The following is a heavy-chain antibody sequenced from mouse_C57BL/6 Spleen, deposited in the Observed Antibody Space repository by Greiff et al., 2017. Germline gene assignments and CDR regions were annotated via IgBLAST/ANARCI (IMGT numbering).Heavy chain of an antibody. CDR2: ISDGGSYT. CDR3: ARDEGYDDGFAY. J-gene: IGHJ3*01. D-gene: IGHD2-2*01. CDR1: GFTFSSYA. Sequence: DVKLVESGGGLVKPGGSLKLSCAASGFTFSSYAMSWVRQTPEKRLEWVATISDGGSYTYYPDNVKGRFTISRDNAKNNLYLQMSHLKSEDTAMYYCARDEGYDDGFAYWGQGTLVTVSA. V-gene: IGHV5-4*01.